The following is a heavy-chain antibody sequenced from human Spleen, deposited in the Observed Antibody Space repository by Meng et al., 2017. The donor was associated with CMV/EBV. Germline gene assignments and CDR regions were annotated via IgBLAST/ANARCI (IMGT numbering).Heavy chain of an antibody. CDR3: ARVGPSGDTLFDY. CDR2: INPSGGST. CDR1: GYTFTSYY. Sequence: ASVKVSCKASGYTFTSYYMHWVRQAPGQGLEWMGIINPSGGSTSYAQKFQGRVTMTRDTSISTAYMELSSLRSDDTAVYYCARVGPSGDTLFDYWGQGTPVTVSS. D-gene: IGHD5-18*01. J-gene: IGHJ4*02. V-gene: IGHV1-46*01.